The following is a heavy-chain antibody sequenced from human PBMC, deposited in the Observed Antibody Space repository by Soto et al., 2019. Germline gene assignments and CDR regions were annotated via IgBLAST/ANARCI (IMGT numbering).Heavy chain of an antibody. V-gene: IGHV4-39*01. CDR3: ARRDDRKVVVRFDI. D-gene: IGHD2-2*01. CDR2: IYYSGST. CDR1: GGSISSSSYY. Sequence: QLQLQESGPGLVKPSETLSLTCTVSGGSISSSSYYWGWIRQPPGKGLEWIGSIYYSGSTYYNPSLKSRVTISVDTSKNQFSLKLSSVTAADTAVYYCARRDDRKVVVRFDIWGQGTMVTVSS. J-gene: IGHJ3*02.